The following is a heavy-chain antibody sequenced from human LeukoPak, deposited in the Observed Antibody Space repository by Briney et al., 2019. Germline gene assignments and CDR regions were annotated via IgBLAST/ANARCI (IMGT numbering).Heavy chain of an antibody. V-gene: IGHV4-39*07. J-gene: IGHJ3*02. CDR2: VYFNGNT. D-gene: IGHD2-2*01. CDR3: ARDRYIVVVPAAKYAFDI. Sequence: SETLSLTCTVSRDSISSTIHYWGWIRQPPGKGLEWIGSVYFNGNTYYNPSLKSRVTISVDRSRNQFSLKLSSVTAADTAVYYCARDRYIVVVPAAKYAFDIWGQGTMVTVSS. CDR1: RDSISSTIHY.